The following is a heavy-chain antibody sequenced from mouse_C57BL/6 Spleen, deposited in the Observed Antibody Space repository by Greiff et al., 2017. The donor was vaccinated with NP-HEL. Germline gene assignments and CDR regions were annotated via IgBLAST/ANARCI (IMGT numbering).Heavy chain of an antibody. CDR2: IYPGDGDT. CDR3: ASRLLRSFFDY. CDR1: GYAFSSSW. Sequence: QVQLQQSGPELVKPGASVKISCKASGYAFSSSWMNWVKQRPGKGLEWIGRIYPGDGDTNYNGKFKGKATLTADKSSSTAYMQLSSLTSEDSAVYFCASRLLRSFFDYWGQGTTLTVSS. V-gene: IGHV1-82*01. J-gene: IGHJ2*01. D-gene: IGHD1-1*01.